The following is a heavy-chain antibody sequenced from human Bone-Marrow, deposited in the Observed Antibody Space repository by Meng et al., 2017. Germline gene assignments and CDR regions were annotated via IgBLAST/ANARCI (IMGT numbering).Heavy chain of an antibody. CDR1: GFTFSSSW. CDR2: ISSDGSAT. Sequence: GGSLRLSCAASGFTFSSSWMHWVRQAPGKGLEWVSRISSDGSATSYADSVKGRFTSSRDNAKSTLYLQMSSLRDEGTAVYYCSRGVSYYSDYWGQGTLVTVSS. CDR3: SRGVSYYSDY. D-gene: IGHD2-8*01. V-gene: IGHV3-74*01. J-gene: IGHJ4*02.